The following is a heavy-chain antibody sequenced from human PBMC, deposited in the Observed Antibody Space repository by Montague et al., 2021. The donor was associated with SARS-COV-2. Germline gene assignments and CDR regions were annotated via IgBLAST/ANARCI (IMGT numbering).Heavy chain of an antibody. D-gene: IGHD3-16*01. CDR3: ARHRIYLGESW. J-gene: IGHJ4*02. CDR2: IYYSGST. Sequence: SETLSLTCTVSVGSISSNNCYWGWIRQPPGKALEWIGSIYYSGSTYYNPSLKSRVTVSVDTSKSQFSLKLTSVTAADTALYYCARHRIYLGESWWGEGTLVTVSS. V-gene: IGHV4-39*01. CDR1: VGSISSNNCY.